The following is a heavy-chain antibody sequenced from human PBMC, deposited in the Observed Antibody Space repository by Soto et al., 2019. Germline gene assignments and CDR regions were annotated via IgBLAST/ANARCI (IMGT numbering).Heavy chain of an antibody. J-gene: IGHJ4*02. V-gene: IGHV1-18*01. CDR1: GYTFTTYG. CDR2: ISAHNGNT. Sequence: QVHLVQSGAEVKRPGASVKVSCKGSGYTFTTYGITWVRQAPGQGLEWVGWISAHNGNTNYAQKLQGRVTVTRDTATSTAYIELGSLRSDDTAVYYCARGRYGDYWGQGARVTVSS. CDR3: ARGRYGDY. D-gene: IGHD1-1*01.